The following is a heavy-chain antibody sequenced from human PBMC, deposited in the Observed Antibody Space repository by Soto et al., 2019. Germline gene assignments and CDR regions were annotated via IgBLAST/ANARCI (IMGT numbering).Heavy chain of an antibody. V-gene: IGHV1-46*01. D-gene: IGHD2-15*01. J-gene: IGHJ5*02. Sequence: ASVKVSCKASGFSFSDYFMXLXXQXPLXXLEXMVIINPSGDSRNXAXXFQGRVNITRDTSTSTVSMDLRSLRYEDTAVHYCARDNSQNYGTTAASSRFQPWGQGTTVTVSS. CDR2: INPSGDSR. CDR1: GFSFSDYF. CDR3: ARDNSQNYGTTAASSRFQP.